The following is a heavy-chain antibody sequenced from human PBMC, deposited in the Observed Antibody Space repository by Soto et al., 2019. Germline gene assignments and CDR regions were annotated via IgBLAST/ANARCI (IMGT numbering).Heavy chain of an antibody. V-gene: IGHV3-15*01. CDR1: GFTFSNAW. CDR2: INSKTDGGTT. Sequence: GSLRLSCAASGFTFSNAWMSWVRQAPGKGLEWVGRINSKTDGGTTDYAAPVKGRFTISRDNSKNTLYLQMNSLKTEDTAVYYCTTDLVSYDYVWGSYPRELDYWGQGTLVTVSS. CDR3: TTDLVSYDYVWGSYPRELDY. J-gene: IGHJ4*02. D-gene: IGHD3-16*02.